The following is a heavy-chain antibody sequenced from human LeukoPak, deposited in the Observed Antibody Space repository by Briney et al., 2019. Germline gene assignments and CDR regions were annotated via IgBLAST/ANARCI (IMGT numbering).Heavy chain of an antibody. Sequence: GGSLRLSCAASGFIFSRYWMSWVRRAPGKGLEWVADINQGGSEKFYVDSVKGRFTISRDNARNSLYLQMNSLRAEDTAIYYCARVTPGGVGRFDYWGQGTLVTVSS. V-gene: IGHV3-7*01. CDR3: ARVTPGGVGRFDY. D-gene: IGHD3-16*01. J-gene: IGHJ4*02. CDR1: GFIFSRYW. CDR2: INQGGSEK.